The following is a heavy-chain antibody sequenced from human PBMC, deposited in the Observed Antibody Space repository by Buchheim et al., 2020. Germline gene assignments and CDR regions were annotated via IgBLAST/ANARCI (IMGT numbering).Heavy chain of an antibody. D-gene: IGHD4-17*01. CDR1: GYTFTGYY. CDR2: INPNSGGT. CDR3: ASSHPAVTLMGH. V-gene: IGHV1-2*06. Sequence: QVQLVQSGAEVKKPGASVKVSCKASGYTFTGYYMHWVRQAPGQGLEWMGRINPNSGGTNSAQKFQGRVTMTRATSIRPAYMELSRLRSDDTAVYYCASSHPAVTLMGHWGQGTL. J-gene: IGHJ4*02.